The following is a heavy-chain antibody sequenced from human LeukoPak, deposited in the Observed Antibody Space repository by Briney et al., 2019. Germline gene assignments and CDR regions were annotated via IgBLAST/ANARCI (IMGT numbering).Heavy chain of an antibody. V-gene: IGHV3-21*01. D-gene: IGHD3-22*01. CDR3: ARGRSATYYDTPFDY. J-gene: IGHJ4*02. CDR1: GFTFSSYS. CDR2: ISSSSSYI. Sequence: GGSLRLSCAASGFTFSSYSMNWVRQAPGKGLEWVSSISSSSSYIYYADSVKGRFTISRDNAKNSLYLQMNSLRAEDTAVYYCARGRSATYYDTPFDYWGQGTLVTVSS.